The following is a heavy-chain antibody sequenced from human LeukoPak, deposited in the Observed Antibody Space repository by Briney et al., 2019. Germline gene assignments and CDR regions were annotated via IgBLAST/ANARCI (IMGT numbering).Heavy chain of an antibody. Sequence: SVKVSCKASGATFSSYAISWVRQAPGQGLEWMGGTIPIFGTANYAQKFQGRVTITADESTSTAYMELSSLRSEDTAVYYCAKKGGDTVSDYYYGMDVWGQGTTVTVSS. CDR2: TIPIFGTA. D-gene: IGHD4-17*01. CDR1: GATFSSYA. CDR3: AKKGGDTVSDYYYGMDV. V-gene: IGHV1-69*13. J-gene: IGHJ6*02.